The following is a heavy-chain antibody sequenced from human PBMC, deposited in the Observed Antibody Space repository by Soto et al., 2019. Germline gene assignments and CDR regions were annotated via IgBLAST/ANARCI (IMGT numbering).Heavy chain of an antibody. D-gene: IGHD6-19*01. CDR1: GFTFSDYA. Sequence: VQLVESGGGVVQPGRSLRLSCAASGFTFSDYAMHWVRQAPGKGLEWVAVVSHDGRNTHYADSVEGRFTISRDSSKNTVALEMHSLRAEDTAGYYCAKGGRQWMVTADFNYWGQGALVTVSS. CDR3: AKGGRQWMVTADFNY. J-gene: IGHJ4*02. CDR2: VSHDGRNT. V-gene: IGHV3-30*18.